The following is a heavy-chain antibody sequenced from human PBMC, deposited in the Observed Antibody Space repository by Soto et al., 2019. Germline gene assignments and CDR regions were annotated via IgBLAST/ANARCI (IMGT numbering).Heavy chain of an antibody. CDR2: TYYRSKWYN. V-gene: IGHV6-1*01. J-gene: IGHJ6*02. D-gene: IGHD6-19*01. CDR3: ARDLEVAVAGYYYYGMDV. CDR1: GDSVSSNSAA. Sequence: PSETLSLTFAISGDSVSSNSAAWNWIRQSPSRGLEWLGRTYYRSKWYNDYAVSVKSRITINPDTSKNQFSPQLNSVTPEDTAVYYCARDLEVAVAGYYYYGMDVWGQGTTVTVSS.